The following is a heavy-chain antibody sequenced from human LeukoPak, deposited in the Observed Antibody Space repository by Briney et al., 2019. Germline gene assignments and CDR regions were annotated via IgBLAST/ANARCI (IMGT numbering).Heavy chain of an antibody. D-gene: IGHD2-2*01. CDR3: ARDRYCSSTSCPNWFDP. J-gene: IGHJ5*02. CDR2: IYSGGST. V-gene: IGHV3-53*04. Sequence: GGSLRLSCAASGFTVSSNYMSWVRQAPGKGLEWVSVIYSGGSTYYADSVKGRFTISRHNSKNTLYLQMNSLRAEDTAVYYCARDRYCSSTSCPNWFDPWGQGTLVTVSS. CDR1: GFTVSSNY.